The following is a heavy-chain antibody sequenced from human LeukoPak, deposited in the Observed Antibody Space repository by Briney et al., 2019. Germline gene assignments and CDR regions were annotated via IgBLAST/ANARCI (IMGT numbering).Heavy chain of an antibody. D-gene: IGHD3-10*01. CDR2: VSYDGSNE. J-gene: IGHJ4*02. CDR3: AREMGSVYFDY. V-gene: IGHV3-33*01. Sequence: PGGSLRLSCTACGFKFSSYGIHWVRQTPGKGLEWVALVSYDGSNEDYADSVKGRFTISRDNSKNTVYLQINSLRAEDTAVYYCAREMGSVYFDYWGQGTLVTVSS. CDR1: GFKFSSYG.